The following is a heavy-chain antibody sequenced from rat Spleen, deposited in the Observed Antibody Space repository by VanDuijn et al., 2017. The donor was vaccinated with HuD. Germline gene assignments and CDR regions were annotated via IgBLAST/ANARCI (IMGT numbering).Heavy chain of an antibody. CDR3: ATEFGVKG. CDR1: GFTFSDYY. V-gene: IGHV5-29*01. D-gene: IGHD4-5*01. Sequence: EVQLVESDGGLVQPGRSLKLSCAASGFTFSDYYMAWVRQAPTKGLEWVATISYDGSSTYYRDSVKGRFTISRDNAKSTLFLQMDSLRSEDTATYYWATEFGVKGWGQGVMVTVSS. CDR2: ISYDGSST. J-gene: IGHJ2*01.